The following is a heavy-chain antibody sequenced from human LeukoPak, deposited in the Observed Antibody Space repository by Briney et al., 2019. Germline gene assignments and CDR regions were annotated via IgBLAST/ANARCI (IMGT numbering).Heavy chain of an antibody. CDR1: GFTFSSYG. Sequence: GSSLRLSCAASGFTFSSYGMHWVRQAPGKGLEWVAVISYDGSNKYYADSVKGRFTISRDNSKNTLYLQMNSLRAEDTAVYYCAKGVAGTFDYWGQGTLVTVSS. CDR2: ISYDGSNK. D-gene: IGHD6-19*01. V-gene: IGHV3-30*18. J-gene: IGHJ4*02. CDR3: AKGVAGTFDY.